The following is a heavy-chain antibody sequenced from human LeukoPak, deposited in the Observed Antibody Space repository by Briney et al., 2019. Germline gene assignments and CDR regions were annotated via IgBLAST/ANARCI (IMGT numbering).Heavy chain of an antibody. CDR1: GGSFSGYY. V-gene: IGHV4-34*01. D-gene: IGHD3-10*01. CDR3: ARNRYYYGSGSYGVPNWFDP. CDR2: INHSGST. J-gene: IGHJ5*02. Sequence: SETLSLTCAVYGGSFSGYYWSWIRQPPGKGLEWIGEINHSGSTDYNPSLKSRVTISVDTSKNQFSLKLSSVTAADTAVYYCARNRYYYGSGSYGVPNWFDPWGQGTLVTVSS.